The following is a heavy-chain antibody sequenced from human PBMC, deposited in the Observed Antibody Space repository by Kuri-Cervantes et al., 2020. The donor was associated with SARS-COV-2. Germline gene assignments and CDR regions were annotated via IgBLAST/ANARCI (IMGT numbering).Heavy chain of an antibody. Sequence: GESLKISCAASGFTFSSYGMHWVRQAPGKGLEWVANIKQDGSEKYYVDSVKGRFTISRDNAKNSLYLQMNSLRAEDTAVYYCARGRRIAAAGRSLKYYYYMDVWGKGTTVTVSS. V-gene: IGHV3-7*01. D-gene: IGHD6-13*01. J-gene: IGHJ6*03. CDR1: GFTFSSYG. CDR3: ARGRRIAAAGRSLKYYYYMDV. CDR2: IKQDGSEK.